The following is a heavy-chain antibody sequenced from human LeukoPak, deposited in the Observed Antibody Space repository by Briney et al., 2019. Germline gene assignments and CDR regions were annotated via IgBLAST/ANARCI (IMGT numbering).Heavy chain of an antibody. CDR3: ARLRHDRSGYYWFGP. CDR2: VYYNGNI. D-gene: IGHD3-22*01. CDR1: GDSIRTNSYY. V-gene: IGHV4-39*01. J-gene: IGHJ5*02. Sequence: SEILSLTCTVSGDSIRTNSYYWGWIRQPPGKGLEWIASVYYNGNIYYNPSFRSRVTMSVDTSNNQFSLSLTSVTAADTAVYFCARLRHDRSGYYWFGPWGRGTLVTVSS.